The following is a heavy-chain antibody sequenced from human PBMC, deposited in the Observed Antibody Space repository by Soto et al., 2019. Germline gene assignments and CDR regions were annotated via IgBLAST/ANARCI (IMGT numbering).Heavy chain of an antibody. J-gene: IGHJ3*02. Sequence: ASVKVSCKASGYTFTSYGISWVRQAPGQRLKWMGWISAYNGNTNYAQKLQGRVTMTTDTSTSTAYMELRSLRSDDTAVYYCARPFNYYGSGAYPYDAFDIWGQGTMVTVSS. CDR3: ARPFNYYGSGAYPYDAFDI. CDR1: GYTFTSYG. V-gene: IGHV1-18*01. CDR2: ISAYNGNT. D-gene: IGHD3-10*01.